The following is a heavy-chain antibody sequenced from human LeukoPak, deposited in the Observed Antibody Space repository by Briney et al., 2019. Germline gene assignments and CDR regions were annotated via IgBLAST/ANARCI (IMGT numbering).Heavy chain of an antibody. V-gene: IGHV3-53*01. J-gene: IGHJ4*02. CDR2: IYSGGST. CDR1: GFTFTDAW. Sequence: GGSLRLSCAASGFTFTDAWMSWVRQPPGKGLEWVSVIYSGGSTYYADSVKGRFTISRDNSKNTLYLQMNSLRAEDTAVYYCASQRKCGDCSDYWGQGTLVTVSS. D-gene: IGHD2-21*02. CDR3: ASQRKCGDCSDY.